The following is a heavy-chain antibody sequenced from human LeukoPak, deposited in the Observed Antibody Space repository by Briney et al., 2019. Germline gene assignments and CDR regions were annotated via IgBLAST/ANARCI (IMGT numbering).Heavy chain of an antibody. CDR3: AKIRAYCGGDCHDDGNWFDP. D-gene: IGHD2-21*02. V-gene: IGHV3-23*01. Sequence: GGSLRLSCAASGFTFSTYAMSWVRQAPGKGLEWVSTISGSGANTYYADSVRGRFTISRDNSKNTLYLHMNSLRAEDTAVYYCAKIRAYCGGDCHDDGNWFDPWGQGTLVTVSS. CDR1: GFTFSTYA. J-gene: IGHJ5*02. CDR2: ISGSGANT.